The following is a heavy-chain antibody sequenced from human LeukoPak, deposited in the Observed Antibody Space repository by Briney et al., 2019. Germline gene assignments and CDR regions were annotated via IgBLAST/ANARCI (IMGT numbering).Heavy chain of an antibody. CDR2: ISSSSSYI. V-gene: IGHV3-21*01. J-gene: IGHJ4*02. CDR1: GFTFSSYS. CDR3: AREGPGDYYDSSGPLD. Sequence: PGGSLRLSCAASGFTFSSYSMNWVRQAPGKGLEWVSSISSSSSYIYYADSVKGRFTISRENAKNSLYLQMNSLRAEDTAVYYCAREGPGDYYDSSGPLDWGQGTLVTVSS. D-gene: IGHD3-22*01.